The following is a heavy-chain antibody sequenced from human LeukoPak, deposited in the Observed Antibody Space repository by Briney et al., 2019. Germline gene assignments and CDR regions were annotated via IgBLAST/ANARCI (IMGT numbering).Heavy chain of an antibody. J-gene: IGHJ4*02. Sequence: PGRSLRLSCTASGFTFGDYGVSWVRQAPGKGLEWVGFIRRKADGGATEYAASVKGRFTISRDDPKSIAYLQMNSLKTEDTAVYYCATDLSSYCSGGNCFLSSWGQGTLVTVSS. D-gene: IGHD2-15*01. CDR3: ATDLSSYCSGGNCFLSS. CDR1: GFTFGDYG. V-gene: IGHV3-49*04. CDR2: IRRKADGGAT.